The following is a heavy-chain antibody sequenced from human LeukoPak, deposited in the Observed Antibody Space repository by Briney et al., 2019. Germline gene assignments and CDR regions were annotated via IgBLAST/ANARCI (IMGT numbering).Heavy chain of an antibody. D-gene: IGHD2-15*01. V-gene: IGHV4-30-4*08. CDR3: AVLGYCSGGTCYSDDLGYYYYVDV. CDR2: VDYSGST. J-gene: IGHJ6*03. CDR1: GGSISSGDYY. Sequence: SQTLSLTCTVSGGSISSGDYYWSWIRQPPGKGLEWIGYVDYSGSTYYKPSLKSRLTISVDRSKNQFSLKLSSVTAADTAVYYCAVLGYCSGGTCYSDDLGYYYYVDVWGKGTTVTVSS.